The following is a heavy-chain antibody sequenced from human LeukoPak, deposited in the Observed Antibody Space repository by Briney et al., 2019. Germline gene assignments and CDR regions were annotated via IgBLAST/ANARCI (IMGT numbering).Heavy chain of an antibody. Sequence: GRSLRLSCAASGFTFSSYAMHWVRQAPGKGLEWVAVISYDGSNKYYADSVKGRFTISRHNSKNTVYLLMNSLRVEDTAVYYCARDAGHSSSSPLDVWGQGTTVTVSS. V-gene: IGHV3-30*14. CDR3: ARDAGHSSSSPLDV. CDR2: ISYDGSNK. CDR1: GFTFSSYA. D-gene: IGHD6-6*01. J-gene: IGHJ6*02.